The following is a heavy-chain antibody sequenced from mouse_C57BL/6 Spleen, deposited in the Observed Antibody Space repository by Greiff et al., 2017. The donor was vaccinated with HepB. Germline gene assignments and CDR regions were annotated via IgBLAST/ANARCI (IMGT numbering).Heavy chain of an antibody. V-gene: IGHV1-18*01. CDR2: INPNNGGT. CDR1: GYTFTDYN. Sequence: EVQLQQSGPELVKPGASVKIPCKASGYTFTDYNMDWVKQSHGKSLEWIGDINPNNGGTIYNQKFKGKATLTVDKSSSTAYMELRSLTSEDTAVYYCARKEDYGSSYGWYFDVWGTGTTVTVSS. CDR3: ARKEDYGSSYGWYFDV. J-gene: IGHJ1*03. D-gene: IGHD1-1*01.